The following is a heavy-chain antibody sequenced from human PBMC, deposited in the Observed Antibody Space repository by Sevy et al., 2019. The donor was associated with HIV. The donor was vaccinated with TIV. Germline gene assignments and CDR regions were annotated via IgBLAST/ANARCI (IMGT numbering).Heavy chain of an antibody. Sequence: GGSLRLSCAASGFIFSSYVMTWVRQAPGKGLEWVSTISGSGGYTYYAESVKGRITISRDNSNNILYLQMNSLRAEDTAVYYCEAITTAGRDYWGQGTLVTVSS. CDR1: GFIFSSYV. D-gene: IGHD6-13*01. J-gene: IGHJ4*02. CDR2: ISGSGGYT. CDR3: EAITTAGRDY. V-gene: IGHV3-23*01.